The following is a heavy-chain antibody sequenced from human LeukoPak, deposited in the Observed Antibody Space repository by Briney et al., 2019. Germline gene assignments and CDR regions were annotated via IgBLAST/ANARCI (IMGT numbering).Heavy chain of an antibody. D-gene: IGHD6-6*01. Sequence: PGGSLRLSCAASGFTFSTYAMNWVRQAPGTGLEWVSSISDSGGATYYADSVKGRFTISRDNSKNTLYLQMNSLRAEDTAVYYCARLGEYSSFFYWGQGTLVTVSS. CDR2: ISDSGGAT. CDR1: GFTFSTYA. V-gene: IGHV3-23*01. CDR3: ARLGEYSSFFY. J-gene: IGHJ4*02.